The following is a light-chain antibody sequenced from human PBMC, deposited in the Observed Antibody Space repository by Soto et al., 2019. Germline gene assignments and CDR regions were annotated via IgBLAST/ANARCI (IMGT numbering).Light chain of an antibody. CDR2: DVI. J-gene: IGLJ1*01. CDR3: SSYTTSSTYV. Sequence: QSALTQPASVSGSPGQSITISCTGTSSDVGRYNYVSWYQQYPGKAPKLLIYDVINRPSGVSNRFSGSKSGNTASLTISGLQAEDEADFYCSSYTTSSTYVFGTGTKVT. CDR1: SSDVGRYNY. V-gene: IGLV2-14*01.